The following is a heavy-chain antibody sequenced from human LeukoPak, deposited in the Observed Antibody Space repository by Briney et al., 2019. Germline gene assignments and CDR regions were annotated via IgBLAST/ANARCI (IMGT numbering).Heavy chain of an antibody. J-gene: IGHJ4*02. CDR1: GFTFSSYW. CDR3: ARATTYYYDSSGYPTI. D-gene: IGHD3-22*01. V-gene: IGHV3-7*03. Sequence: GGSLRLSCAASGFTFSSYWMSWVRQAPGKGLEWVANIKQDGSEKYYVDSVKGRFTISRDNAKNSLYLQMNSLRAEDTAVYYCARATTYYYDSSGYPTIWGQGTLVTVSS. CDR2: IKQDGSEK.